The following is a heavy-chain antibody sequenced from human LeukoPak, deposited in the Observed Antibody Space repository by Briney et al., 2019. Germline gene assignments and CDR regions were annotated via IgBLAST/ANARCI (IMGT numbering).Heavy chain of an antibody. D-gene: IGHD3-16*02. Sequence: SETLSLTCTVSGGSFSRNNFYWGWLRQPPGKGLQWIGNIFHRGGTQYSPSLKSRVTVSEDMSENRFSLKLTSVNAADTAVYYCVRGIGFYENDWGSYRPPFFDYWGQGILVTVSS. J-gene: IGHJ4*02. CDR3: VRGIGFYENDWGSYRPPFFDY. CDR2: IFHRGGT. V-gene: IGHV4-39*07. CDR1: GGSFSRNNFY.